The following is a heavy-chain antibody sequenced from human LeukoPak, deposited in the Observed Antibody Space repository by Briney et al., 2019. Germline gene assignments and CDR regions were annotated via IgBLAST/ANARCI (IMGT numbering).Heavy chain of an antibody. V-gene: IGHV3-7*01. D-gene: IGHD2-15*01. Sequence: GGSLRLSCAASGFTFSSYWMSWVRQAPGKGLEWVANIKQDGSEKYYVDSVKGRFTISRDNAKNSLYLQMNSLRAEDTAVYYCARERLGYCSGGSCYSLSYYYYYYMDVWGKGTTVTVSS. CDR1: GFTFSSYW. J-gene: IGHJ6*03. CDR2: IKQDGSEK. CDR3: ARERLGYCSGGSCYSLSYYYYYYMDV.